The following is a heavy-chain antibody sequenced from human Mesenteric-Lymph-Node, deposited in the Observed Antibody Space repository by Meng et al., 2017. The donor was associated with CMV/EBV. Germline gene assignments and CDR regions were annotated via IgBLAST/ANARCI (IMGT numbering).Heavy chain of an antibody. J-gene: IGHJ4*02. CDR2: GLYSGTT. D-gene: IGHD2-2*02. Sequence: SETLSLTCSVSGGSLNSYYWSWIRQPPGKGLEWIGFGLYSGTTNYNPSLQSRVTMSLDTSTNQFSLQLSSVTAADTAVYYCAREIPYYDYWGQGTLVTVSS. CDR3: AREIPYYDY. V-gene: IGHV4-59*01. CDR1: GGSLNSYY.